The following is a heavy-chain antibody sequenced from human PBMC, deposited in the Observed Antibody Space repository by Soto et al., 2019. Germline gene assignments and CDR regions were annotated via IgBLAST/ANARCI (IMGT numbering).Heavy chain of an antibody. CDR2: ISSSSSTI. J-gene: IGHJ6*02. CDR3: ARDNPRSSGWDV. CDR1: GFTLSSYS. Sequence: EVQLVESGGGLVQPGGSLRLSCEASGFTLSSYSMNWARQAPGQGLEWVSYISSSSSTIYYADSVKGRFTIYRDNAKNSLYLQMNSLRDEDTAVYYCARDNPRSSGWDVWGQVTTVTVSS. V-gene: IGHV3-48*02.